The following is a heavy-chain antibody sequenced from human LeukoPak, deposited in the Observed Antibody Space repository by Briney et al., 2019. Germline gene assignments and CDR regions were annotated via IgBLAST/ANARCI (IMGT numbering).Heavy chain of an antibody. D-gene: IGHD6-19*01. J-gene: IGHJ5*02. CDR2: FDPEDGET. CDR1: GYTLTELS. Sequence: ASVKVSCKVSGYTLTELSMHWVRQAPGKGLEWMGGFDPEDGETIYAQKFQGRVTMTEDTSTDTAYMELSSLRSEDTAVYCCAVLGYSSGWSPFDPWGQGTLVTVSS. CDR3: AVLGYSSGWSPFDP. V-gene: IGHV1-24*01.